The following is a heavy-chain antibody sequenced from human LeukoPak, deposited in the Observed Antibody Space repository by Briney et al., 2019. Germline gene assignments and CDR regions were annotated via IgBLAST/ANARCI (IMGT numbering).Heavy chain of an antibody. CDR3: ARYVTMLRYCCWLSTFDP. CDR1: GFTFISYA. D-gene: IGHD3-9*01. V-gene: IGHV3-30*04. Sequence: GWSLRLSCAGSGFTFISYASHWVRPAPGKGLEWVAVISYDGCKKYNADSVKGRFTISSDHSQITLYLEMNSVRAEDTAVYYCARYVTMLRYCCWLSTFDPWGQGTLVTVSS. J-gene: IGHJ5*02. CDR2: ISYDGCKK.